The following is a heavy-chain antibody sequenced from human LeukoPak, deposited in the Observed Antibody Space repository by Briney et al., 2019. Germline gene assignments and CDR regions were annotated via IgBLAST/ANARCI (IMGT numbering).Heavy chain of an antibody. CDR3: ARAGYSSSSISSLVDY. V-gene: IGHV1-46*01. CDR2: INPSGGST. D-gene: IGHD6-6*01. J-gene: IGHJ4*02. CDR1: GYTFTSYY. Sequence: VSVKVSCKASGYTFTSYYMHWVRQAPGQGLEWMGIINPSGGSTSYAQKFQGRVTMTRDMSTSTVYMELSSLRSEDTAVYYCARAGYSSSSISSLVDYWGQGTLVTVSS.